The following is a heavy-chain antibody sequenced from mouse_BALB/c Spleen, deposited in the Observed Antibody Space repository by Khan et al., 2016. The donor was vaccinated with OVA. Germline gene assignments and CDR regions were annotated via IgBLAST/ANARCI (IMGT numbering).Heavy chain of an antibody. CDR1: RYTFTDYG. J-gene: IGHJ2*01. CDR3: ARSRGNYLLDH. Sequence: QIQLVQSGPELKKPGETVKISCKASRYTFTDYGMNWVKQAPGKGLKWMGWISTYTGQPTYADDFKGRFAFSLETSATTVFLQINNHKNEELATYYWARSRGNYLLDHWGQGCTLTVSS. V-gene: IGHV9-1*02. D-gene: IGHD2-1*01. CDR2: ISTYTGQP.